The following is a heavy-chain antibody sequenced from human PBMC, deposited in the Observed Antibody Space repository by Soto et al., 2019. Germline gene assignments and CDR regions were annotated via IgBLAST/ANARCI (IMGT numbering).Heavy chain of an antibody. Sequence: QLQLQESGPGLVKPSETLSLTCTVSGGSISSSSYYWGWIRQPPGKGLEWIGSIYYSGSTYYNPSRKSRVTISVDTSKNQFALKLSSVTAADTAVYYCASSYYDFWSSSHYFDYWGQGTLVTVSS. CDR3: ASSYYDFWSSSHYFDY. CDR1: GGSISSSSYY. CDR2: IYYSGST. J-gene: IGHJ4*02. V-gene: IGHV4-39*01. D-gene: IGHD3-3*01.